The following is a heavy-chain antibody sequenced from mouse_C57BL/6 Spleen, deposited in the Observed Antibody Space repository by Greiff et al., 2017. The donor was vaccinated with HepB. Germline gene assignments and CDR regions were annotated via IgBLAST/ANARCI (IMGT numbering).Heavy chain of an antibody. CDR1: GYAFSSYW. J-gene: IGHJ1*03. D-gene: IGHD4-1*01. CDR3: ARSNWDRYFDV. V-gene: IGHV1-80*01. Sequence: QVQLQQSGAELVKPGASVTISCKASGYAFSSYWMNWVKQRPGKGLEWIGQIYPGDGDTNNNGKFKGKATLTADKSSSTAYMQLSSLTSEDSAVYFCARSNWDRYFDVWGTGTTVTVSS. CDR2: IYPGDGDT.